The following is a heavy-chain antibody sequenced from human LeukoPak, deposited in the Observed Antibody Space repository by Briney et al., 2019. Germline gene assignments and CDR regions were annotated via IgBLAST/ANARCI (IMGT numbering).Heavy chain of an antibody. Sequence: SETLSLTCTVSGGSISSYYWSWIRQPAGKGLEWIGRIYTSGSTNYNPSLKSRVTISVDTSKNQFSLKLSSVTAADTAVYYCARGGSYYDILTGYYPDAFDIWGQGTMVTVSS. CDR2: IYTSGST. J-gene: IGHJ3*02. CDR3: ARGGSYYDILTGYYPDAFDI. CDR1: GGSISSYY. V-gene: IGHV4-4*07. D-gene: IGHD3-9*01.